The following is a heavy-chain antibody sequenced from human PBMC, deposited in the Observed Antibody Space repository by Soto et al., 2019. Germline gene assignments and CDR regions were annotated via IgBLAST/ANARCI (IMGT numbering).Heavy chain of an antibody. CDR2: INGDGSDT. V-gene: IGHV3-74*03. D-gene: IGHD3-9*01. CDR1: GFDFNNYW. Sequence: PGGSLRLSCGASGFDFNNYWMHWVRQDPGKGLVWVSRINGDGSDTKYADSVKGRFTISRDNAKNTVYLQMNSLRAEDTAVYYCARDDAYYDILTAFYFDYWGQGTLVTVSS. CDR3: ARDDAYYDILTAFYFDY. J-gene: IGHJ4*02.